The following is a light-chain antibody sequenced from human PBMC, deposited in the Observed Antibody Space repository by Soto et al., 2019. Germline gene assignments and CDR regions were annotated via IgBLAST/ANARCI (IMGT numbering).Light chain of an antibody. CDR3: SSYTTSSTYV. Sequence: QSVLTQPAAVSGSPGQSIIISCTGTSSDVGGYNYVSWHQQHPGKVPKLMIYDVSYRPSGVSNRFSGSKSGNTASLTISGLQAEDEADYYCSSYTTSSTYVFGTGTKVTVL. J-gene: IGLJ1*01. CDR1: SSDVGGYNY. CDR2: DVS. V-gene: IGLV2-14*01.